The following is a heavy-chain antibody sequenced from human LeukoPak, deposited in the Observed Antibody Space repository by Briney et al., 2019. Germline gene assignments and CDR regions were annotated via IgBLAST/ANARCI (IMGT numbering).Heavy chain of an antibody. J-gene: IGHJ4*02. Sequence: GGSLRLSCAASGFTFSSYGMHWVRQAPGKGLEWVAAIWYDGSNKYYADSVKGRFTISRDNSKNTRYLQMNSLRAEDTAVYYCARGYEELLLGDWGQGTLVTVSS. CDR3: ARGYEELLLGD. CDR2: IWYDGSNK. D-gene: IGHD2-15*01. CDR1: GFTFSSYG. V-gene: IGHV3-33*01.